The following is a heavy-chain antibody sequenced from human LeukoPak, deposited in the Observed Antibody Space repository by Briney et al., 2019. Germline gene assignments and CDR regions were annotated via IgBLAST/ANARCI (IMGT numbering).Heavy chain of an antibody. CDR1: GGSINSNY. CDR2: IYYSETI. V-gene: IGHV4-59*01. D-gene: IGHD6-6*01. CDR3: VRVGGASSILSAFDI. Sequence: SETLSLTCTVSGGSINSNYWSWIRQPPGKGLEWIGYIYYSETINYNPSLTSRVTISLDTSKNQVSLKLTSVTAADTAVYYCVRVGGASSILSAFDIWGQGAMVTVSS. J-gene: IGHJ3*02.